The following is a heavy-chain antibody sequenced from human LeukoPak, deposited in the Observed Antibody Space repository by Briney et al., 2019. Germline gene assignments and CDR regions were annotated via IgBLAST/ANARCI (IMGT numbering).Heavy chain of an antibody. J-gene: IGHJ6*02. D-gene: IGHD5-18*01. CDR3: SRGPIQLWLHNAMDV. CDR1: GFTFGDRA. V-gene: IGHV3-49*04. Sequence: GGSLRLSCTASGFTFGDRAMSWVRQAPGKGLEWVGFIRSKAYRGTTEYAESVKGRFTISRDDSKSIAYLQMNSLKTEDTAVYFCSRGPIQLWLHNAMDVWGQGTTVTVSS. CDR2: IRSKAYRGTT.